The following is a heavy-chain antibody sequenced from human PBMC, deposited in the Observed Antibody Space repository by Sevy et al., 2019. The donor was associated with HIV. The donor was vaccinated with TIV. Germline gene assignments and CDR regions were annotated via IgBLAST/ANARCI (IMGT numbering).Heavy chain of an antibody. Sequence: GESLKISCMASGYSFSSHWIGWVRQKPGKGLEWVGIIYPSDFETTYSPSFQGQVTISADKSINTAYLQWSSLKASDGAMYYCARQKRSADFLDYWGQGTLVTVSS. CDR1: GYSFSSHW. J-gene: IGHJ4*02. CDR2: IYPSDFET. V-gene: IGHV5-51*01. D-gene: IGHD2-21*02. CDR3: ARQKRSADFLDY.